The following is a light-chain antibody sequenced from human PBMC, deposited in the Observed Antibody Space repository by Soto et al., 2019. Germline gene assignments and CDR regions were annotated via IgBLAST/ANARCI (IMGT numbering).Light chain of an antibody. J-gene: IGKJ1*01. V-gene: IGKV3-11*01. CDR3: QQRNNWPWT. CDR2: EAS. CDR1: QSVSDY. Sequence: EFVVTQSPATLSLSPGERATPSCRASQSVSDYTAWFQQKPGQPPRLVIYEASNRATGIPDRFSGSGSGTDFTLTISSLDPEDFAVYYCQQRNNWPWTFGQGTKVDIK.